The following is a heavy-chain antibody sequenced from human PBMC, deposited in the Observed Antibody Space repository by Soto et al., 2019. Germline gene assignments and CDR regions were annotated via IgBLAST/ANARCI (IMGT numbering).Heavy chain of an antibody. CDR3: AHSRGIAVYFDY. Sequence: QVQLVESGGGVVQPGRSLRLSCAASGFTFSSYGMHWVRQAPGKGLEWVAVISYDGSNKYYADSVKGRFTISRDNSKNTLYLKMNRLRAEDAAVYYCAHSRGIAVYFDYWGQGTLVTVSS. CDR2: ISYDGSNK. V-gene: IGHV3-30*03. CDR1: GFTFSSYG. D-gene: IGHD6-19*01. J-gene: IGHJ4*02.